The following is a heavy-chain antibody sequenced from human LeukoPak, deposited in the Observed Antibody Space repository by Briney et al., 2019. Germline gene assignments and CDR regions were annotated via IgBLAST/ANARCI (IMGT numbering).Heavy chain of an antibody. J-gene: IGHJ4*02. Sequence: GESLKISCKASGYSFTSYWIGWVRQMPGKGLEWMGIIQPSDSDTRYSPSFQGQVTISADKSISTAYLQWRSLKASDTATFYCARLLSYGSGSPLDYWGQGTLVTVSS. CDR1: GYSFTSYW. D-gene: IGHD3-10*01. CDR3: ARLLSYGSGSPLDY. CDR2: IQPSDSDT. V-gene: IGHV5-51*01.